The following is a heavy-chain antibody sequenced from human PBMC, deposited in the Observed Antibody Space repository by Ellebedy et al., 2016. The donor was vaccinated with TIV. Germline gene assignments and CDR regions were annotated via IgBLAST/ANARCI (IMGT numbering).Heavy chain of an antibody. CDR3: AKRSTDFAFDS. CDR2: ISPNGGTT. Sequence: GESLKISCAASGVTFSSYAMNWVRQAPGKGLGWVSIISPNGGTTYYADSVKGRFTISRDTSKNTLFLQMSSLRAEDTAVYFCAKRSTDFAFDSWGQGTLVTVSS. J-gene: IGHJ4*02. CDR1: GVTFSSYA. D-gene: IGHD3/OR15-3a*01. V-gene: IGHV3-23*01.